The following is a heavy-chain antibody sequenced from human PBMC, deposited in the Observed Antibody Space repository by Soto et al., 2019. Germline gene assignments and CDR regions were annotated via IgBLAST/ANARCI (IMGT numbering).Heavy chain of an antibody. V-gene: IGHV1-58*01. CDR2: IVVGSRNT. CDR3: AAAEGGPMAGAY. Sequence: SVKVSCKASGFTFTSSAVQCVRQARGQRLEWIGWIVVGSRNTNYAQKFQERVTITRDMSTSTAYMELSSLRSEDTAVYYCAAAEGGPMAGAYWGQGTLVTVSS. D-gene: IGHD6-19*01. J-gene: IGHJ4*02. CDR1: GFTFTSSA.